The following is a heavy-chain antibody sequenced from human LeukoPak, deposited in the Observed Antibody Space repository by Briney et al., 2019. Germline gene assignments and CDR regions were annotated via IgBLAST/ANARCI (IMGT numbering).Heavy chain of an antibody. J-gene: IGHJ4*02. CDR3: AKPGILWWLAELYFDY. D-gene: IGHD2-21*01. V-gene: IGHV3-23*01. CDR1: GFTFSSYA. CDR2: ISGSGGST. Sequence: PGGSLRLSCAASGFTFSSYAMSWVRQAPGKGLEWVSAISGSGGSTYYADSVKGRFTISRDNSKNTLYLQMNSLRAEDTAVYYCAKPGILWWLAELYFDYWGQGTLVTVSP.